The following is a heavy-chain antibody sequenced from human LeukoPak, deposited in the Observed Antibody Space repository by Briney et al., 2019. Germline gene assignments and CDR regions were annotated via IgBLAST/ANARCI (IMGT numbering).Heavy chain of an antibody. CDR1: GGSFSGYY. J-gene: IGHJ3*02. V-gene: IGHV4-34*01. CDR3: ASLRYSYGYFPRWYAFDI. Sequence: SETLSLTCAVYGGSFSGYYWSWIRQPPGKGLEWIGEINHRGSTNYNPSLKSRVTISVDKSKNQVYLDLSSVTAADTAVYYCASLRYSYGYFPRWYAFDIWGQGTMVTVSS. CDR2: INHRGST. D-gene: IGHD5-18*01.